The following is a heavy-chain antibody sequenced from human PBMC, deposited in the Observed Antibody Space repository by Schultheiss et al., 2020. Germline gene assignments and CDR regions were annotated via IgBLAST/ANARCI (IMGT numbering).Heavy chain of an antibody. J-gene: IGHJ6*02. CDR3: ARVGSGSDYYYYGMDV. CDR1: GFTFSSYS. CDR2: ISSSSSYI. Sequence: GGSLRLSCAASGFTFSSYSMNWVRQAPGKGLEWVSSISSSSSYIYYADSMKGRFTISRDNAKNSLYLQMNSLRAEDTAVYYCARVGSGSDYYYYGMDVWGQGTTVTVSS. V-gene: IGHV3-21*01. D-gene: IGHD1-26*01.